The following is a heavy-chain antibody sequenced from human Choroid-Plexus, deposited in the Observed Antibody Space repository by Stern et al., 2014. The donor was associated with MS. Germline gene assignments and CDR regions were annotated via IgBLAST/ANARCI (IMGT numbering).Heavy chain of an antibody. CDR3: AKDRQYLTYFFDH. CDR1: GFTFGSCA. Sequence: VQLVESGGGVVQPGRPLRLSCVDSGFTFGSCAMHWVRQAPGKGLAWVAGVSYDGSNKYYADSVKGRFTISRDNSQNTLYMQMSSLRPEDTAVYYCAKDRQYLTYFFDHWGQGSLVTVSS. V-gene: IGHV3-30*18. D-gene: IGHD2/OR15-2a*01. CDR2: VSYDGSNK. J-gene: IGHJ5*02.